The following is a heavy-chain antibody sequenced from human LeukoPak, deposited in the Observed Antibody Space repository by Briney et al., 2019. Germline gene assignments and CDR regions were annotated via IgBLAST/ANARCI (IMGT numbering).Heavy chain of an antibody. CDR3: ASLGSSSGWYWENWFDP. CDR1: GFTFSSYA. J-gene: IGHJ5*02. D-gene: IGHD6-19*01. Sequence: PGGSLRLSCAASGFTFSSYAMSWVRQAPGKGLEWVSAISGSGGSTYYADSVKGRFTISGDNSKNTLYLQMNSLRAEDTGVYYCASLGSSSGWYWENWFDPWGQGTLVTVSS. CDR2: ISGSGGST. V-gene: IGHV3-23*01.